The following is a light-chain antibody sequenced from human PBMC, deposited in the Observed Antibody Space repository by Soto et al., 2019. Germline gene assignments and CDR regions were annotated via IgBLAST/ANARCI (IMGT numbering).Light chain of an antibody. V-gene: IGKV3-11*01. J-gene: IGKJ4*01. CDR2: DAS. CDR3: QQRSNWPLT. CDR1: QSVSSY. Sequence: EIVLTQSPATLSLSPVERATLSCRVSQSVSSYLAWYQQKPGQAPRLLIHDASNRATGIPARFSGSGSGTDFTLTISSLEPEDFAVYYCQQRSNWPLTFGGGTKVEIK.